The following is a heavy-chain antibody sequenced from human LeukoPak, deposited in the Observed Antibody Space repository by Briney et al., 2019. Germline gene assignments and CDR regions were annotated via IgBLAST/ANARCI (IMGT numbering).Heavy chain of an antibody. CDR1: GYTFTGNY. Sequence: GASVKVSCKASGYTFTGNYMHWVRQAPGQGLEWMGWINPNSGGTNYAQKFQGRVTMTRDTSISTAYMELSRLRSDDTAVYNCARDYSIAAAGLGLDYWGQGTLVTVSS. J-gene: IGHJ4*02. V-gene: IGHV1-2*02. CDR3: ARDYSIAAAGLGLDY. D-gene: IGHD6-13*01. CDR2: INPNSGGT.